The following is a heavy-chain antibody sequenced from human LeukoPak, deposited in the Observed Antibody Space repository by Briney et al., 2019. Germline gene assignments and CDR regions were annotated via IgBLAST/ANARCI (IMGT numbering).Heavy chain of an antibody. CDR2: ISYDGSNK. V-gene: IGHV3-30*04. CDR3: VKEQGSGSYRTADY. J-gene: IGHJ4*02. D-gene: IGHD3-10*01. Sequence: GGSLRLSCAASGFTFSSYAMHWVRQAPGKGLEWVAVISYDGSNKYYADSVKGRFTISRDNSKNTLYLQMNSLRAEDTAVYYCVKEQGSGSYRTADYWGQGTLVTVSS. CDR1: GFTFSSYA.